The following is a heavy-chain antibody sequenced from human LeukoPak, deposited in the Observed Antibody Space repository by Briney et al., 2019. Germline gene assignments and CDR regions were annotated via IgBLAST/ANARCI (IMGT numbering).Heavy chain of an antibody. Sequence: GGSLRLSCAASGFTFSSYWIHWVRLVPGKGLVWVARIKDGGTTTDYADSVKGRFTISRDDAKNTLYLQMNSLRAEDTAVYYCTTIRPGYWGQGTLVTVSP. J-gene: IGHJ4*02. CDR2: IKDGGTTT. CDR1: GFTFSSYW. D-gene: IGHD5-12*01. CDR3: TTIRPGY. V-gene: IGHV3-74*01.